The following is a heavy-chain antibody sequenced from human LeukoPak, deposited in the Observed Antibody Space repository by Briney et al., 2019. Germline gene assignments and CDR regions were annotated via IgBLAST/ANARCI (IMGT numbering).Heavy chain of an antibody. CDR2: ISGSGGST. V-gene: IGHV3-23*01. CDR1: GFTFSSYA. Sequence: PGRSLRLSCAASGFTFSSYAMSWVRQAPGKGLEWVSAISGSGGSTYYADSVKGRFTISRDNSKNTLYLQMNSLRAEDTAVYYCVRNYGYYYDSSGYWRYWGQGTLVTVSS. J-gene: IGHJ4*02. CDR3: VRNYGYYYDSSGYWRY. D-gene: IGHD3-22*01.